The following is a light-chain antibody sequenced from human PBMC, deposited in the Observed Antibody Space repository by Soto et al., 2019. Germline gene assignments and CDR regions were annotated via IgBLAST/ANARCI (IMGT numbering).Light chain of an antibody. CDR1: QSISSW. Sequence: DIQRTQSPSTLSASVGDRVTITCRASQSISSWLAWYQQKPGKAPKLLIYDASSLESGVPSRFSGSGSGTEFTLTISSLQPYDFATYYCQQYNSYSTFGQGTKVDIK. V-gene: IGKV1-5*01. CDR2: DAS. CDR3: QQYNSYST. J-gene: IGKJ1*01.